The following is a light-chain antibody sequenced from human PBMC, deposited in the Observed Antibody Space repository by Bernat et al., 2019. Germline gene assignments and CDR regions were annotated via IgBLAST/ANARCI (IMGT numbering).Light chain of an antibody. CDR1: QVIGTY. V-gene: IGKV1-9*01. CDR2: GAS. CDR3: QQLNSFPIT. Sequence: DIQMTQSPSSLSASVGDRVTITCRASQVIGTYLAWYQQKPGKAPNLLIYGASTLQTGVPSRFSGSGSGTELTLTISSLQPEDSAAYSCQQLNSFPITFGQGTRLEIK. J-gene: IGKJ5*01.